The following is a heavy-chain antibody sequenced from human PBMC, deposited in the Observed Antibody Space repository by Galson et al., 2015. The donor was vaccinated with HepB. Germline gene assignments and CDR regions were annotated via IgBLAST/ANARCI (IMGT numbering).Heavy chain of an antibody. CDR2: IYSGGST. D-gene: IGHD3-10*01. CDR1: GFTVSSNY. Sequence: SLRLSCAASGFTVSSNYMSWVRQAPGKGLEWVSVIYSGGSTYYADSVKGRFTISRDNSKNTLYLQMNSLRAEDTAVYYCARDRYYYGSGSSNFAPGYYYSGMDVWGQGTTVTVSS. CDR3: ARDRYYYGSGSSNFAPGYYYSGMDV. J-gene: IGHJ6*02. V-gene: IGHV3-66*01.